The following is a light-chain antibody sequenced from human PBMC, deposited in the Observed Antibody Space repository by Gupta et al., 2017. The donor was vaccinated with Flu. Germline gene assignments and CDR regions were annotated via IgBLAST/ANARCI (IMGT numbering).Light chain of an antibody. CDR2: DNY. CDR1: SSNIGNNY. Sequence: QSVLTQPPSMSAAPGQWVTISCSGRSSNIGNNYLSWYQQLPGTAPKLLIYDNYKRPSGIPDRFSGPKSGTSATLDITGLQTGDEADYYCGTWDSSLSAVVFGGGTKLTVL. CDR3: GTWDSSLSAVV. J-gene: IGLJ2*01. V-gene: IGLV1-51*01.